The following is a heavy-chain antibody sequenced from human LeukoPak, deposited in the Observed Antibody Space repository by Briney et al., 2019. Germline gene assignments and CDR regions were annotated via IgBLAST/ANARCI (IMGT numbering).Heavy chain of an antibody. CDR1: GASIRSHH. CDR2: VYYVGST. D-gene: IGHD3-22*01. Sequence: SETLSLTCTVSGASIRSHHWTWIRQPPGKGLEWIENVYYVGSTSYSPSLKSRVTISLDTSKNQFSLEMNSVTAADTAVYYCARSGDSSAYYSFWGQGILVTVSS. CDR3: ARSGDSSAYYSF. V-gene: IGHV4-59*11. J-gene: IGHJ4*02.